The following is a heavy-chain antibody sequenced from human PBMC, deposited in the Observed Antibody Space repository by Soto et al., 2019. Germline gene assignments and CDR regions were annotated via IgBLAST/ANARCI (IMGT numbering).Heavy chain of an antibody. D-gene: IGHD5-18*01. CDR3: ARLSNTAMGRAFDI. CDR1: GYTFTGYY. J-gene: IGHJ3*02. CDR2: INPNSGGT. Sequence: ASGKVSCKASGYTFTGYYIQWVRQGPGQGLEWMGWINPNSGGTNYAQKFQGWVTMTRDTSISTAYMELSRLRSDDTAVYYCARLSNTAMGRAFDIWVQGTMVTVSS. V-gene: IGHV1-2*04.